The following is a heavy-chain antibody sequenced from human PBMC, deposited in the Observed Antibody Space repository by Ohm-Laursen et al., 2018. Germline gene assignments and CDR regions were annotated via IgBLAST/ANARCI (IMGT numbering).Heavy chain of an antibody. CDR2: IDWDDDK. V-gene: IGHV2-70*11. CDR3: ARSIVRGVIMQFDH. Sequence: TQTLTLTCTFSGSSLRTSAMCVSWIRQPPGKALEWLARIDWDDDKYYSTSLKTRLTISKDTSKNQVVLTMTNMDSVDTATYYCARSIVRGVIMQFDHWGQGTLVTVSS. J-gene: IGHJ4*02. D-gene: IGHD3-10*01. CDR1: GSSLRTSAMC.